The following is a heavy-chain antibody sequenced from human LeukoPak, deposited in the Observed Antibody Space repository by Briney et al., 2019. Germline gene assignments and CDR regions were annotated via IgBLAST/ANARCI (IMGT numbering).Heavy chain of an antibody. V-gene: IGHV3-7*01. D-gene: IGHD1-1*01. CDR1: GFTFSSYW. CDR2: IKQDGSEK. CDR3: AAGDDMDY. Sequence: GGSLRLSCAVSGFTFSSYWMYWVRQAPGKGLEWVANIKQDGSEKFYVDSVGGRFTISRDNAKDSLYLQMNSLRAEDAALYYCAAGDDMDYWGQGTLVTVSS. J-gene: IGHJ4*02.